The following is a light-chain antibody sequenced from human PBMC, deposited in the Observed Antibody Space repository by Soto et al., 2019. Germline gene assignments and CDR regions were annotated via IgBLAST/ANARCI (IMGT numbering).Light chain of an antibody. CDR2: DAS. Sequence: IVVSHSPAALSLSPGERATLSCRASQSVSSYLAWYQQKPGQAPRLLIYDASNRATGIPARFSGSGSGTDFTLTISSLEPEDFAVYYCQQRSNWPITFGQGTRLEIK. CDR3: QQRSNWPIT. CDR1: QSVSSY. V-gene: IGKV3-11*01. J-gene: IGKJ5*01.